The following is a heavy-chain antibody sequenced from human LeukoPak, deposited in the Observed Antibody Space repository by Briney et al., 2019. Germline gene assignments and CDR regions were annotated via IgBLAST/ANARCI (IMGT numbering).Heavy chain of an antibody. V-gene: IGHV4-4*07. J-gene: IGHJ4*02. CDR1: GGSISSYY. D-gene: IGHD3-3*01. CDR3: ARDVPATIFGVVILDYFDY. CDR2: IYTSGST. Sequence: PSETLSLTCTVSGGSISSYYWSWIRQPAGKGLEWIGRIYTSGSTNYNPSLNSRVTMSVDTSKNQFSLKLSPVTAADTAVYYCARDVPATIFGVVILDYFDYWGQGTLVTVSS.